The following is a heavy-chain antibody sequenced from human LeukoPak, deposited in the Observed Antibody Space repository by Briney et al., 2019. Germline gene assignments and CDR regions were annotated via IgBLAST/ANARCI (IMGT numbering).Heavy chain of an antibody. CDR1: GFTFSSYG. CDR3: ASLDGGSGNAVDI. CDR2: IWYDGSNK. J-gene: IGHJ3*02. V-gene: IGHV3-33*01. Sequence: GGSLRLSCAASGFTFSSYGMHWVRQAPGKGLEWVAVIWYDGSNKYYADSVKGGFTISRDNSKNTLYLQMNSLRAEDTAVYYCASLDGGSGNAVDIWGQGTMVTVSS. D-gene: IGHD3-10*01.